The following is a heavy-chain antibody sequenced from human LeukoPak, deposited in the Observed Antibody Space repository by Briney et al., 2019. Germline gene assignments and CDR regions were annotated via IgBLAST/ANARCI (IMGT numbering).Heavy chain of an antibody. Sequence: GGSLRLSCAASGFTFSSYWMSWVRQAPGKGLEWVADIKQDGSEKYYVDSVKGRFTISRDNAKNSLYLQMNSLRAEDTAVYYCARVGKVGFGESNWFDPWGQGTLVTVSS. CDR2: IKQDGSEK. CDR3: ARVGKVGFGESNWFDP. V-gene: IGHV3-7*01. D-gene: IGHD3-10*01. CDR1: GFTFSSYW. J-gene: IGHJ5*02.